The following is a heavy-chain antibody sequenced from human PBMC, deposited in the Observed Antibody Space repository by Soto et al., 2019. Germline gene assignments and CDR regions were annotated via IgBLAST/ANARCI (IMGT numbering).Heavy chain of an antibody. CDR1: GGSISSGGYY. CDR2: IYYSGST. D-gene: IGHD6-6*01. J-gene: IGHJ4*02. CDR3: ARVPRHSSSSPFDY. Sequence: SETLSLTCTVSGGSISSGGYYWSWIRQHPGKGLEWIGYIYYSGSTYYNPSLKSRVTISVDTSKNQFSLKLSSVTAADTAVYYCARVPRHSSSSPFDYWGQGTLVTVSS. V-gene: IGHV4-31*03.